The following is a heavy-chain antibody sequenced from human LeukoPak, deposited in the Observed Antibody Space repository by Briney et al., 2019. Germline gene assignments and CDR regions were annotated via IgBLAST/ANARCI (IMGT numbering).Heavy chain of an antibody. J-gene: IGHJ3*02. CDR1: GDSISSGDYY. CDR2: ISSSGST. D-gene: IGHD3-22*01. CDR3: ARGPHSYDSSGAFDI. Sequence: SQTLSLTCTVSGDSISSGDYYWSWIRQPAGKGLEWIGRISSSGSTNYNPSLKSRVTISVDTSKNQFSLKLSSVTAADTAVYFCARGPHSYDSSGAFDIWGQGTMVTVSS. V-gene: IGHV4-61*02.